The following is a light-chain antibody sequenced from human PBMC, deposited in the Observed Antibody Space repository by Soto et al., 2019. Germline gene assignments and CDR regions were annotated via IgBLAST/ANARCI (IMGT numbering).Light chain of an antibody. V-gene: IGKV4-1*01. CDR3: QQYYDSPFT. Sequence: DIVMTQSPDSLAVSLGERATINCKSSQSVLYRSNNNNYLAWYQQKPGQPPKLLISWASTRESGVPDRFSGSGSGTDFTLTISSLQAEDVAIYSCQQYYDSPFTFGPGNKVDI. CDR2: WAS. CDR1: QSVLYRSNNNNY. J-gene: IGKJ3*01.